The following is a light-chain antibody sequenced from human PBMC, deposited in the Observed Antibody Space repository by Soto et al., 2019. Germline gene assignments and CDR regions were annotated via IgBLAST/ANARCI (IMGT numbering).Light chain of an antibody. CDR2: DVS. V-gene: IGLV2-11*01. J-gene: IGLJ1*01. CDR3: CSYAGSYTYV. Sequence: QSVLTQPRSVSGSPGQSVTISCTGTSSDVGVYNYVSWYQQHPGKAPKLMIYDVSKRPSGVPDRFSGSKSGNTASLTISGLQAEDEADYYCCSYAGSYTYVFATGTKLTVL. CDR1: SSDVGVYNY.